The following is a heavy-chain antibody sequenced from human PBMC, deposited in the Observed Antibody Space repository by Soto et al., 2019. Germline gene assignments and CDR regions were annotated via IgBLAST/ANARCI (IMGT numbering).Heavy chain of an antibody. CDR1: GFTFSSYA. Sequence: QVQLVESGGGVVQPGRSLRLSCAASGFTFSSYAMHWVRQAPGKGLEWVAVISYDGSNKYYADSVKGRFTISRDNSKNTLYLQMNSLRAEDTAVHYCARDDAYCGGDCYGVDYWGQGTLVTVSS. J-gene: IGHJ4*02. CDR2: ISYDGSNK. CDR3: ARDDAYCGGDCYGVDY. V-gene: IGHV3-30-3*01. D-gene: IGHD2-21*02.